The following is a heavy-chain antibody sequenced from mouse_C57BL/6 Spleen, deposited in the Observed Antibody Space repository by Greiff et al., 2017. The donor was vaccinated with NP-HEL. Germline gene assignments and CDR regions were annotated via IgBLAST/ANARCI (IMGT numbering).Heavy chain of an antibody. CDR3: ARGGYGNYFYYAMDY. D-gene: IGHD2-1*01. CDR2: ISSGSSTI. J-gene: IGHJ4*01. Sequence: DVKLVESGGGLVKPGGSLKLSCAASGFTFSDYGMHWVRQAPEKGLEWVAYISSGSSTIYYADTVKGRFTISRDNAKNTLFLQMTSLRSEDTAMYYCARGGYGNYFYYAMDYWGQGTSVTVSS. CDR1: GFTFSDYG. V-gene: IGHV5-17*01.